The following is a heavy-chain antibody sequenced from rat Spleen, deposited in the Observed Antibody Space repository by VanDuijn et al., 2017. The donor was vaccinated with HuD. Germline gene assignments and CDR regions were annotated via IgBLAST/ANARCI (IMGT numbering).Heavy chain of an antibody. CDR2: ISAGGDNT. J-gene: IGHJ3*01. V-gene: IGHV5S13*01. CDR1: GFTFSNYY. Sequence: EVQLVESGGGLVQPGRSLKLSCAASGFTFSNYYMAWVRQAPTKGLEWVAYISAGGDNTYYRDSVKGRFTISRDNAKNTQYLQMDSLRSEDTATYYCARTGYSGQYNWFAYWGQGTLVTVSS. D-gene: IGHD1-1*01. CDR3: ARTGYSGQYNWFAY.